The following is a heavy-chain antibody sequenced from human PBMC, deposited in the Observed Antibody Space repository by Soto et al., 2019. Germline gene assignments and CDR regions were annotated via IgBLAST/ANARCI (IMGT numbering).Heavy chain of an antibody. CDR1: GFTCSDHY. Sequence: EVQLVESGGGLVQPGASLRLSCAASGFTCSDHYMDWVRQAPGNGLEWVGRTRNKPNSYTTDYAASVKGRYTISRNDSKSSLYLQMDSLKAEDTAVYYCAQSGRFGDFKPRESCYGMDVWCQEATVSV. V-gene: IGHV3-72*01. CDR2: TRNKPNSYTT. D-gene: IGHD3-10*01. CDR3: AQSGRFGDFKPRESCYGMDV. J-gene: IGHJ6*02.